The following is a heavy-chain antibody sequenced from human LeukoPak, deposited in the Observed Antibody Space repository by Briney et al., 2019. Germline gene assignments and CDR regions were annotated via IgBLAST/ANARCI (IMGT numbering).Heavy chain of an antibody. D-gene: IGHD3-10*01. CDR2: ISSASNTI. V-gene: IGHV3-48*01. Sequence: GESLRLSCAASGFTFSTYSMNWVRQAPGKGLEWVSYISSASNTIYYADSVKGRFTISRDNAKNSLYLQMNSLRAEDTAMYYCARDGWFGDYNWFDHWGQGTLVTVSS. CDR1: GFTFSTYS. CDR3: ARDGWFGDYNWFDH. J-gene: IGHJ5*02.